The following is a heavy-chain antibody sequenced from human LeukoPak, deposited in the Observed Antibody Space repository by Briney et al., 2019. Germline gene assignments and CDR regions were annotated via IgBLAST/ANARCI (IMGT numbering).Heavy chain of an antibody. D-gene: IGHD6-13*01. V-gene: IGHV4-34*01. J-gene: IGHJ6*03. CDR3: ARDRAAAAGVYYYYYYMDV. CDR2: INHSGST. Sequence: PSETLSLTCAVYGGSFSGYYWSWIRQPPGKGLEWIGEINHSGSTNYNPSLKSRVTISVDTSKNQFSLKLSSVTAADTAVYYCARDRAAAAGVYYYYYYMDVWGKGTTVTVSS. CDR1: GGSFSGYY.